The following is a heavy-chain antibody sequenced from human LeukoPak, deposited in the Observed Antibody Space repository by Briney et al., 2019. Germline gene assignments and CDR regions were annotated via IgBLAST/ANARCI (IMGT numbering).Heavy chain of an antibody. Sequence: GESLKISCKGSGYNFTSSWIGWVRPMPGKGLDWMGIIYPGDSDSRYSASFQGQVTISADKSSRIAFLQWSTLKASDTAMYYCARVRSGDYSEDAFDIWGQGTMVTVSS. CDR1: GYNFTSSW. J-gene: IGHJ3*02. CDR2: IYPGDSDS. CDR3: ARVRSGDYSEDAFDI. V-gene: IGHV5-51*01. D-gene: IGHD1-26*01.